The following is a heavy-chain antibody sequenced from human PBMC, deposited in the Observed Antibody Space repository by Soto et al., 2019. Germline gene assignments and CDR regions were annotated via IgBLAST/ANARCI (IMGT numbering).Heavy chain of an antibody. CDR1: GGSISSYY. Sequence: PSETLSLTCTVSGGSISSYYWSWIRQPPGKGLEWIGYIYYSGSTNYNPSLKSRVTISVDTSKNQFSLKLSSVTAADTAVYYCAGGGNAQYYYYYVMDVWGQGTTVTVSS. CDR2: IYYSGST. CDR3: AGGGNAQYYYYYVMDV. V-gene: IGHV4-59*01. J-gene: IGHJ6*02. D-gene: IGHD2-15*01.